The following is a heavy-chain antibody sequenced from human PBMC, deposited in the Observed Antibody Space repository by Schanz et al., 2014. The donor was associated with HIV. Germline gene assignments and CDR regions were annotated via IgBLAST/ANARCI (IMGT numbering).Heavy chain of an antibody. CDR3: PSHGGEV. Sequence: EVQLVESGGGWVQPGGWERGDWEAAGGNFSRYWMTWVRQAPGKGLEWVANIKEDGSEKYHADSVKGRFTISRDNAKNSLFLQMESLRAEDTAVYYCPSHGGEVWGQGTTVTVSS. V-gene: IGHV3-7*01. CDR1: GGNFSRYW. CDR2: IKEDGSEK. D-gene: IGHD3-16*01. J-gene: IGHJ6*02.